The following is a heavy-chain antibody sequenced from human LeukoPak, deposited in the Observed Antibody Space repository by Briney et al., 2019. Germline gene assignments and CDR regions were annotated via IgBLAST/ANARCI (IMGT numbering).Heavy chain of an antibody. V-gene: IGHV1-8*01. J-gene: IGHJ6*03. CDR3: ARSSQYSSGWYYYYTDV. D-gene: IGHD6-19*01. Sequence: ASVKVSCKASGYTFTSYDINWVRQATGQGLEWMGWMNPNSGNTGYAQKLQGRVTMTRNTSISTAYMELSSLRSEDTAVYYCARSSQYSSGWYYYYTDVWGKGTTVTVSS. CDR2: MNPNSGNT. CDR1: GYTFTSYD.